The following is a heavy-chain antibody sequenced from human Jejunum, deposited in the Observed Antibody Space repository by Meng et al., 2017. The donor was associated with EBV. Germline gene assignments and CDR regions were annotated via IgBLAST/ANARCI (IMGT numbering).Heavy chain of an antibody. CDR3: SRCALASRFDDGDI. CDR2: IDISDSA. D-gene: IGHD3-10*01. J-gene: IGHJ3*02. V-gene: IGHV4-4*07. Sequence: SGAGVVTPAATLSLSCTVSGCAISVNCLSWVPQPPGQGREWMGCIDISDSASNNVSQLTRLTMVADSSSTYMAQMLMTVTAADAAVYYFSRCALASRFDDGDIWGQGTMVTVSS. CDR1: GCAISVNC.